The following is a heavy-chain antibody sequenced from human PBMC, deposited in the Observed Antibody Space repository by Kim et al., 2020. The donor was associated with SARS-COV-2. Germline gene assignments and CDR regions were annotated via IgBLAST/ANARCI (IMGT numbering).Heavy chain of an antibody. CDR2: INHSGST. CDR3: ARDPRRLRWLNWFDP. J-gene: IGHJ5*02. D-gene: IGHD4-17*01. V-gene: IGHV4-34*01. CDR1: GGSFSGYY. Sequence: SETLSLTCAVYGGSFSGYYWSWIRQPPGKGLEWIGEINHSGSTNYNPSLKSRVTISVDTSKNQFSLKLSSVTAADTAVYYCARDPRRLRWLNWFDPWGQGTLVTVSS.